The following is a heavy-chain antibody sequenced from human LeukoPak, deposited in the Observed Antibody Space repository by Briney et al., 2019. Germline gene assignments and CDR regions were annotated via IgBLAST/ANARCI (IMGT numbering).Heavy chain of an antibody. CDR2: MYYSGST. D-gene: IGHD3-16*01. CDR3: ARLGVGILFDY. V-gene: IGHV4-39*01. Sequence: SETLSLTCTVSGGSISSSSYYWGWIRQPPGEGLGWIGSMYYSGSTYYHPSLKSRVTISVDTSKNQFSLKLSSVTAADTAVYYCARLGVGILFDYWGQGTLVTVSS. CDR1: GGSISSSSYY. J-gene: IGHJ4*02.